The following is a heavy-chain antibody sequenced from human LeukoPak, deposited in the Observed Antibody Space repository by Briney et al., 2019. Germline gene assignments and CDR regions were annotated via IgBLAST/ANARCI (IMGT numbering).Heavy chain of an antibody. CDR3: AKDLDYYDSSGFSMDV. Sequence: PGGSLRLSCAASGFAFSSYWMHWVRQAPGKGLVWVSRINSDGSSTSYADSVKGRFTISRDNAKKTLYLQMNSLRAEDTAVYYCAKDLDYYDSSGFSMDVWGKGTTVTISS. D-gene: IGHD3-22*01. CDR1: GFAFSSYW. CDR2: INSDGSST. V-gene: IGHV3-74*01. J-gene: IGHJ6*04.